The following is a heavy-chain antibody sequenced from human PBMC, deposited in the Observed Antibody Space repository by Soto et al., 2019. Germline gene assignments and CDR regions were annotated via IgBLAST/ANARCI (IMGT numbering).Heavy chain of an antibody. CDR3: ARDKAVGANALYAFDI. CDR1: GFTFSSYA. CDR2: ISYDGSNK. D-gene: IGHD1-26*01. J-gene: IGHJ3*02. Sequence: GGSLRLSCAASGFTFSSYAMHWVRQAPGKGLEWVAVISYDGSNKYYADSVKGRFTISRDNSKNTLYLQMNSLRAEDTAVYYCARDKAVGANALYAFDIWGQGTMVTVSS. V-gene: IGHV3-30-3*01.